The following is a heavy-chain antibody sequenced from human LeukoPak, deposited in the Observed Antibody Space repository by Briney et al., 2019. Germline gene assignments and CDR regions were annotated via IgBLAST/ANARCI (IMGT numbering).Heavy chain of an antibody. CDR2: ISGSGGST. Sequence: TGGSLRLSCAASGFTFSSYAMSWVRQAPGKGLEWVSGISGSGGSTYYADSVKGRFTISRDNSKNTLYLQMNSLRAEDTAVYYCAKDRDMGDAFDIWGQGTMVTVSS. CDR3: AKDRDMGDAFDI. D-gene: IGHD3-9*01. CDR1: GFTFSSYA. V-gene: IGHV3-23*01. J-gene: IGHJ3*02.